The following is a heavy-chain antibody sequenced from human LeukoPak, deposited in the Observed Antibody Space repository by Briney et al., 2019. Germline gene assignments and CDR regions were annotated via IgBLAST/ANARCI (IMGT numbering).Heavy chain of an antibody. CDR2: ISAYNGNT. CDR3: AREQVVVVPAAISGYYYMGV. V-gene: IGHV1-18*01. J-gene: IGHJ6*03. CDR1: GYTFTSYG. Sequence: ASVKVSCKASGYTFTSYGISWVRQAPGQGLEWMGWISAYNGNTNYAQKLQGRVTMTTDTSTSTAYMELRSLRSDDTAVYYCAREQVVVVPAAISGYYYMGVWGKGTTVTVSS. D-gene: IGHD2-2*01.